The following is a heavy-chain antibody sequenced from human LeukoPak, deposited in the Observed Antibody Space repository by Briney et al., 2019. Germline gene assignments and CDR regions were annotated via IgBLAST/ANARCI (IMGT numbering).Heavy chain of an antibody. Sequence: PSETLSLTCTVSGGAIITYHLTSIRQPAGKGPEWIGRIYPTVNTDSNPSLKTRVTMSTYLSKKQFSLTLRSVTAADPPVSYCARLKLYDTTGYSPSYDMAVWGKGTAVTVSS. D-gene: IGHD2-21*01. CDR2: IYPTVNT. J-gene: IGHJ6*03. CDR1: GGAIITYH. CDR3: ARLKLYDTTGYSPSYDMAV. V-gene: IGHV4-4*07.